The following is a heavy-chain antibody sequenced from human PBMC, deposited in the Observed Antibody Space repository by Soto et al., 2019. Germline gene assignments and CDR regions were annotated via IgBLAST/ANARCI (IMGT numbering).Heavy chain of an antibody. Sequence: QVQLQESGPGLVKPSETLSLTCTVSGGSISSYYWSWIRQPPGKGLEWIGYIYYSGSTNYNPSLKGRVTIPVDTSKNQFSLKLSSVTAADTAVYYCARDGLTGTIGLYYYYGMDVWGQGTTVTVSS. CDR2: IYYSGST. D-gene: IGHD1-7*01. V-gene: IGHV4-59*01. J-gene: IGHJ6*02. CDR1: GGSISSYY. CDR3: ARDGLTGTIGLYYYYGMDV.